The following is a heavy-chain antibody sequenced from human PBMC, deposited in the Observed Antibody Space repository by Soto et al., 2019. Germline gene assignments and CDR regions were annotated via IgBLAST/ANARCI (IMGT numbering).Heavy chain of an antibody. J-gene: IGHJ5*02. Sequence: QVQLQESGPGLVKPSQTLSLTCTVSGGSISAGDYYWNWIRQPPGKGLEWIGYIYYTGTTKYNPSLKSRATLSVDTSNNRFSLNLTSVTAADSAVYYCARGDWFHPWGPGTLVIVSS. CDR2: IYYTGTT. CDR3: ARGDWFHP. V-gene: IGHV4-30-4*01. CDR1: GGSISAGDYY.